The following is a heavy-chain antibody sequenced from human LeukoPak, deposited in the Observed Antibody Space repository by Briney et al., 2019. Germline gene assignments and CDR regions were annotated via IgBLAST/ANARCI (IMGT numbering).Heavy chain of an antibody. CDR3: ARDDRGYCSDGTCYSLWDH. Sequence: GGSLRLSCAASGFTLSKYGMHWVRQAPGKGLEWVAFIRHDGGKTNYADSVKGRFTISRDNSKNTLYLQMSGLRVEDTAVHYCARDDRGYCSDGTCYSLWDHWGQGTLVTVSS. J-gene: IGHJ4*02. D-gene: IGHD2-15*01. V-gene: IGHV3-30*02. CDR1: GFTLSKYG. CDR2: IRHDGGKT.